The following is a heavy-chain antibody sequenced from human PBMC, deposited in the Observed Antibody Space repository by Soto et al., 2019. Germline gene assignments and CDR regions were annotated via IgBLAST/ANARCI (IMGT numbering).Heavy chain of an antibody. CDR3: AREETPMSPHYFYYGMDF. J-gene: IGHJ6*02. CDR2: VYSGGGT. CDR1: GGSLRGYS. V-gene: IGHV4-59*01. D-gene: IGHD3-9*01. Sequence: SETLSLTCTVSGGSLRGYSWSWIRQSPGKGLEWIGYVYSGGGTNYSPSFMGRVTISVDTTDNQFSLKLNSVTAADTAVYYCAREETPMSPHYFYYGMDFWGQGTTVTVSS.